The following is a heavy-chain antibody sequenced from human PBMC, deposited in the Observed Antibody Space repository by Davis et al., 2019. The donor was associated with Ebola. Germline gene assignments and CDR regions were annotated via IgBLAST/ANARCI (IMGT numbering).Heavy chain of an antibody. CDR2: ISYDGSNK. Sequence: GESLKISCAASGFTFSSYAMHWVRQAPGKGLEWVAVISYDGSNKYYADSVKGRFTISRDNSKNTLYLQMNSLRAEDTAVYYCAKDTDRDGYTVPLLGWGQGTLVTVSS. CDR3: AKDTDRDGYTVPLLG. CDR1: GFTFSSYA. J-gene: IGHJ4*02. D-gene: IGHD5-24*01. V-gene: IGHV3-30*04.